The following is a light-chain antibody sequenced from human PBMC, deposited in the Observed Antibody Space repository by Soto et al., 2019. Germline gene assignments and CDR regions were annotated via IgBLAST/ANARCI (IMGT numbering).Light chain of an antibody. CDR1: QSVNSN. J-gene: IGKJ1*01. V-gene: IGKV3-15*01. CDR3: QQYNNWPRA. Sequence: EIVLTQSPATLSLSPGERATLSCRASQSVNSNLAWYQQKPGQAPGLLIYGASSRATGFPARFSGSGSGTEFTLTISSLQSEDFAVYYCQQYNNWPRAFGQGTKVEIK. CDR2: GAS.